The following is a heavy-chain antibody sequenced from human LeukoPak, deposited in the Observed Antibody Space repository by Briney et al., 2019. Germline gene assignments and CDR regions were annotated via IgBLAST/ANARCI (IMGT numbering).Heavy chain of an antibody. CDR2: IYYSGST. V-gene: IGHV4-39*01. J-gene: IGHJ3*02. CDR1: GGSISSSSYY. CDR3: ARRASRKTIVVVKDALDI. Sequence: PSETLSLTCTVSGGSISSSSYYWGWIRQPPGKGLEWIGSIYYSGSTYYNPSLKSRVTISVDTSKNQFSLKLSSVTAADTAVYYCARRASRKTIVVVKDALDIWGQGTMVTVSS. D-gene: IGHD2-21*01.